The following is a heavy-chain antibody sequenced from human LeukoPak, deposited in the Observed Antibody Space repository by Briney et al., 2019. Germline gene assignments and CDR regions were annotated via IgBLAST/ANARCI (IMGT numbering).Heavy chain of an antibody. CDR2: ISGSGGST. D-gene: IGHD4-17*01. Sequence: PGGSLRLSCTVSGFTVSSNSWSWVRQAPGKGLEWVSAISGSGGSTYYADSVKGRFTISRDNSKNTLYLQMNSLRAEDTAVYYCAKLYGDYNGGQGTLVTVSS. CDR3: AKLYGDYN. CDR1: GFTVSSNS. V-gene: IGHV3-23*01. J-gene: IGHJ4*02.